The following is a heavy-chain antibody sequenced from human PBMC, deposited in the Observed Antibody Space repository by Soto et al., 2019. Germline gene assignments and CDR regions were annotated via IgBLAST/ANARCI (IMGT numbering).Heavy chain of an antibody. CDR2: ISSSGDTT. V-gene: IGHV3-48*02. Sequence: VQMVESGGGLVSPGGSLTLSCVGSGFRFSDHSMHWVRRAPGTGLQWLSYISSSGDTTHYADSVRGRFTVSRDNAKNSVFLRMDSLRDDYKAMYYCARLPKGSLVTAWGQGTLVTVSS. CDR1: GFRFSDHS. D-gene: IGHD2-21*02. CDR3: ARLPKGSLVTA. J-gene: IGHJ4*02.